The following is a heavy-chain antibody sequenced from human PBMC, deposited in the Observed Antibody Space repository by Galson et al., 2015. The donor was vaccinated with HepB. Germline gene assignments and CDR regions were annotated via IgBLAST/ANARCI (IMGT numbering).Heavy chain of an antibody. D-gene: IGHD4-11*01. J-gene: IGHJ4*02. CDR3: ARDRYRNDY. CDR1: GFTFSSYS. V-gene: IGHV3-21*01. CDR2: ITGTSSYI. Sequence: SLRLSCAASGFTFSSYSISWVRQAPGKGLEWVSSITGTSSYIYYADSVKGRFTISRDNAKNSLYLQMNSLRAEDTAVYYCARDRYRNDYWGQGTLVTVSS.